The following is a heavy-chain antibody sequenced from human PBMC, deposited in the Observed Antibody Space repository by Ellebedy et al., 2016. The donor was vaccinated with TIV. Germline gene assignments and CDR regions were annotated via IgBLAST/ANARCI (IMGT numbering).Heavy chain of an antibody. CDR2: INHGGTT. CDR1: GGSFSDYF. J-gene: IGHJ4*02. Sequence: GSLRLSXAVYGGSFSDYFWTWIRQPPGKELEWIGEINHGGTTNYNPSLKSRVTISVDTSKNQFSLKLSSVTAADTAVYYCARVRYYFDYWGQGTLVTVSS. V-gene: IGHV4-34*01. CDR3: ARVRYYFDY.